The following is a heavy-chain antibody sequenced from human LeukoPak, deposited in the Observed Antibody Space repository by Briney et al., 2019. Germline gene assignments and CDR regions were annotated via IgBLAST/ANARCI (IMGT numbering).Heavy chain of an antibody. CDR1: GFTVSSNY. V-gene: IGHV3-53*01. D-gene: IGHD3-10*01. CDR3: ARDRGVRGGAVNWFDP. CDR2: IYSGGST. Sequence: GGSLRLSCAASGFTVSSNYMSWVRQAPGKGLEWVSVIYSGGSTYYADSLKGRFTISRDNAKNSLYLQMNSLRAEDTAVYYCARDRGVRGGAVNWFDPWGQGTLVTVSS. J-gene: IGHJ5*02.